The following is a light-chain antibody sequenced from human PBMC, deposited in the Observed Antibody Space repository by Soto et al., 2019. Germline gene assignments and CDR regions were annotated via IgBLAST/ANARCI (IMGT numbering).Light chain of an antibody. CDR2: VAS. CDR1: QSISSH. CDR3: QQSDITPYT. Sequence: IQMTQSPSSLSASVGDRVTITCRASQSISSHLNWYQQKPGTAPKLLIYVASSLQSGVPSRFTGSGSGTDFTLSISNLQPEDCAIYYCQQSDITPYTFGQGTKLEIK. V-gene: IGKV1-39*01. J-gene: IGKJ2*01.